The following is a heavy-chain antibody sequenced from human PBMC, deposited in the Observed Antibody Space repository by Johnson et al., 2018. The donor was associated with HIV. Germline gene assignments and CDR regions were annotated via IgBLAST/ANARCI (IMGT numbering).Heavy chain of an antibody. CDR1: GFTFSRYW. J-gene: IGHJ3*02. Sequence: VQLVESGGGLVQPGGSLRLSCAASGFTFSRYWMSWVRQAAGKGLTWVANIKHDGSEKYYVDSVKGRFTISRDNAKNSLYLQMNSLRAEDTAVYYCASSIRNDAFDIWGQGTMVTVSS. CDR3: ASSIRNDAFDI. V-gene: IGHV3-7*01. CDR2: IKHDGSEK.